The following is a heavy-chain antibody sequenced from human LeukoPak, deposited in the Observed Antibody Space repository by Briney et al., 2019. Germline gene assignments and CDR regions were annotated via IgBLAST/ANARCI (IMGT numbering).Heavy chain of an antibody. CDR1: GFTFSSYW. Sequence: SGGSLRLSCAASGFTFSSYWVSWVRQAPGKGLEWVANIKQDGSEKYYVDSVKGRFTISRDNAKNSLYLQMNSLRAEDTAVYYCARVLFSSSGWFDPWGQGTLVTVSS. CDR3: ARVLFSSSGWFDP. J-gene: IGHJ5*02. D-gene: IGHD6-6*01. V-gene: IGHV3-7*01. CDR2: IKQDGSEK.